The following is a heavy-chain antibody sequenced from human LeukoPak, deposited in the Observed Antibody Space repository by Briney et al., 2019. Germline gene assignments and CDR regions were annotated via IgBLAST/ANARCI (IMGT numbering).Heavy chain of an antibody. CDR3: ARGSGSYRGVLDY. CDR1: GYTFSIYY. Sequence: ASVKVSCKASGYTFSIYYMRRVRHAPGQGLGWVGIIHPSGGSTSYAQEFQGRVTMTRDTSTSTVYMELSSLRSEDTAVYYCARGSGSYRGVLDYWGEGTLVTVP. J-gene: IGHJ4*02. V-gene: IGHV1-46*01. CDR2: IHPSGGST. D-gene: IGHD1-26*01.